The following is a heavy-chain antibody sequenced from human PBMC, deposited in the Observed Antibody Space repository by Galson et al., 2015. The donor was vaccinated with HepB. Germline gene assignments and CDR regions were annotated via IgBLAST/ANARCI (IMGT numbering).Heavy chain of an antibody. J-gene: IGHJ4*02. D-gene: IGHD6-13*01. CDR3: AKLYSSSWASNLYFDY. CDR2: ISGSGGST. CDR1: GFTFSSYA. Sequence: SLRLSCAASGFTFSSYAMSWVRQAPGKGLEWVSAISGSGGSTYYADSVKGRFTISRDNSKNTLYLQMNSLRAEDTAVYYCAKLYSSSWASNLYFDYWGQGTLVTVSS. V-gene: IGHV3-23*01.